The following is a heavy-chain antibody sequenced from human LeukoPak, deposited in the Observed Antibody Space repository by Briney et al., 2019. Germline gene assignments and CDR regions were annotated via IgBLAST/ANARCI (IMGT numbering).Heavy chain of an antibody. J-gene: IGHJ6*03. CDR3: ARDGSATYDFWSGSCPEWADYYCFYMDV. CDR1: GYTFTSYG. CDR2: ISAYNGNT. V-gene: IGHV1-18*01. D-gene: IGHD3-3*01. Sequence: ASVKVSCKASGYTFTSYGISWVRQAPGQGLEWMGWISAYNGNTNYAQKFQGRVTMTTDTSTSTAYMELRSLRSDDTAVYYCARDGSATYDFWSGSCPEWADYYCFYMDVWGKGTTVTVSS.